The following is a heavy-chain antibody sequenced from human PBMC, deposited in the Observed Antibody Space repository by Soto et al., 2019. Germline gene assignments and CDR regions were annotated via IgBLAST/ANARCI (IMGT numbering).Heavy chain of an antibody. CDR1: GFTFDDYA. V-gene: IGHV3-9*01. Sequence: EVQLVESGGGLVQPGRSLRLSCAASGFTFDDYAMHWVRQVPGKGLEWVSGLNWKGGSIGYADSVKGRFTISRDNAKNTLSLQMSSLRVEDTAMYYCARGGPYNYGPRGSRVADFWGQGTLVTVSS. D-gene: IGHD5-18*01. CDR3: ARGGPYNYGPRGSRVADF. J-gene: IGHJ4*02. CDR2: LNWKGGSI.